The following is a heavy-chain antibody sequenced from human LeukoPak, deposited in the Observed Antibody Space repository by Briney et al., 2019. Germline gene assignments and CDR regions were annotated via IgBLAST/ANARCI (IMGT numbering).Heavy chain of an antibody. CDR2: IGSSSSNI. J-gene: IGHJ6*02. D-gene: IGHD3-9*01. CDR1: GFTFTTYS. CDR3: ARAYYDISTRPNYYGMDV. V-gene: IGHV3-48*02. Sequence: PGGSLRLSCAASGFTFTTYSMNWVRQAPGKGLEWVSYIGSSSSNIYYADSVKGRFTISRDNAKNSLYLQMNSLRDEDTAVYYCARAYYDISTRPNYYGMDVWGQGTTVTVSS.